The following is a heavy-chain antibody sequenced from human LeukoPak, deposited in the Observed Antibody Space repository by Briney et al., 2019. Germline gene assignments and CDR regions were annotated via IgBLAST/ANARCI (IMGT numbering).Heavy chain of an antibody. V-gene: IGHV4-31*03. D-gene: IGHD6-6*01. Sequence: SETLSLTCTVSGGSISSGGYYWSWIRQHPGKGLEWIGYIYYSGSTYYNPSLKSRVTISVDTSKNQFPLKLSSVTAADTAVYYCVREWGEYSSSRPYYYYYMDVWGKGTTVTVSS. CDR2: IYYSGST. CDR3: VREWGEYSSSRPYYYYYMDV. CDR1: GGSISSGGYY. J-gene: IGHJ6*03.